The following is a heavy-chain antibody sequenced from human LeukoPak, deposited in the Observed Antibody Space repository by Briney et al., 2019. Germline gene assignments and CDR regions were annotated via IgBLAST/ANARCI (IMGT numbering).Heavy chain of an antibody. D-gene: IGHD5-18*01. CDR1: GGTFSSYA. CDR3: ARGSEDTAMANYYYYYMDV. Sequence: ASVKVSCKASGGTFSSYAISWVRQAPGQGLEWMGGIIPIFGTANYAQKFQGRVTITTDESTSTAYMELSSLRSEDTAVYYYARGSEDTAMANYYYYYMDVWGKGTTVTVSS. J-gene: IGHJ6*03. CDR2: IIPIFGTA. V-gene: IGHV1-69*05.